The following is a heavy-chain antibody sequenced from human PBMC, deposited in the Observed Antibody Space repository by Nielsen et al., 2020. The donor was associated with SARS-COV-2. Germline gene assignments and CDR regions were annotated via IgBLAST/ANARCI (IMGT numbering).Heavy chain of an antibody. CDR2: IRSKANNYET. V-gene: IGHV3-73*01. CDR1: GFTFGDAI. Sequence: GGSLRLSCAASGFTFGDAIIHWVRQPPGKGLEWVGRIRSKANNYETSYAASVRGRFTISRDESENKAYLQMNSLKTEDTAVYFCKHYFDMDVWGQGTTVTVSS. J-gene: IGHJ6*02. CDR3: KHYFDMDV.